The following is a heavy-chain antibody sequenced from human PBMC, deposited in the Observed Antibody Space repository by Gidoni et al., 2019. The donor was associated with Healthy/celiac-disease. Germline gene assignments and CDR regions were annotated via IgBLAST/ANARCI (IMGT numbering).Heavy chain of an antibody. J-gene: IGHJ6*02. D-gene: IGHD1-20*01. CDR3: AKDTITGTEDYGMDV. V-gene: IGHV3-30*18. Sequence: QVQLVESGGGVVQPGRSLRLSCAASGFTFSSYGMHWVRQAPGKGLEWVAVISYDGSNKYYADSVKGRFTISRDNSKNTLYLQMNSLRAEDTAVYYCAKDTITGTEDYGMDVWGQGTTVTVSS. CDR1: GFTFSSYG. CDR2: ISYDGSNK.